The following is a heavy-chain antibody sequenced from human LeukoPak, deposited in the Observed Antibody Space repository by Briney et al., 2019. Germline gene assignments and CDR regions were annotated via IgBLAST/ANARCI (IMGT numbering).Heavy chain of an antibody. D-gene: IGHD6-13*01. CDR2: ISSSSSYI. J-gene: IGHJ5*02. CDR3: ARDTPSSWHGAPSWFDP. V-gene: IGHV3-21*01. Sequence: PGGSLRLSCAASGFTFSSYSMNWVRQAPGKGLEWVSSISSSSSYIYYADSVKGRFTISRDNAKNSLYLQMNSLRAEDTAVYYCARDTPSSWHGAPSWFDPWGQGTLVTVSS. CDR1: GFTFSSYS.